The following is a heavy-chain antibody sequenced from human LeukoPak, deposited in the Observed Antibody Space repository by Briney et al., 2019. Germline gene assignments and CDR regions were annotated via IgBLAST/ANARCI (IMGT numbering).Heavy chain of an antibody. J-gene: IGHJ6*02. V-gene: IGHV1-18*01. CDR3: ARDLREVVVVAAKGWGYYYYYGMDV. CDR1: GYTFTSYG. CDR2: ISGYNGNT. D-gene: IGHD2-15*01. Sequence: VASVKVSCKASGYTFTSYGISWVRQAPGQGLEWMGWISGYNGNTNYAQKLQGRVTMTTGTSTSTAYMELRSLRSDDTAVYYCARDLREVVVVAAKGWGYYYYYGMDVWGQGTTVTVSS.